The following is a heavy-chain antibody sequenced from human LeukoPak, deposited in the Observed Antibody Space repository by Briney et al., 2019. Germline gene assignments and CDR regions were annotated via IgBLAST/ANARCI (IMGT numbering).Heavy chain of an antibody. V-gene: IGHV1-69*04. J-gene: IGHJ5*02. Sequence: GASVKVSCKASGGTFSSYAISWVRQAAGQGLEWMGRIIPILGIANYAQKFQGRVTITADKTTSTAYMELSSLRSEDTAVYYCAREAAPLDYYDSSGYPNWFDPWGQGTLVTVSS. D-gene: IGHD3-22*01. CDR2: IIPILGIA. CDR1: GGTFSSYA. CDR3: AREAAPLDYYDSSGYPNWFDP.